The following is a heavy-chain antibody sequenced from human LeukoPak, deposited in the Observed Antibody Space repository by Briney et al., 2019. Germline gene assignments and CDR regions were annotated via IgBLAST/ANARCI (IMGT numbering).Heavy chain of an antibody. Sequence: ASVKVSCKASGYTFTSYDINWVRQATGQGLEWMGWMNPNSGNTGYAQKLQGRVTMTTDTSTSTAYMELRSLRSDDTAVYYCARTYYYDSSGYYSTQVGYWGQGTLVTVSS. J-gene: IGHJ4*02. D-gene: IGHD3-22*01. CDR1: GYTFTSYD. V-gene: IGHV1-8*02. CDR2: MNPNSGNT. CDR3: ARTYYYDSSGYYSTQVGY.